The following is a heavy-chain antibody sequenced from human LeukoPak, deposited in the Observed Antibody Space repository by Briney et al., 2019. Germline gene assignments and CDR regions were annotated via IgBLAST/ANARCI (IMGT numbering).Heavy chain of an antibody. CDR2: ISAYNGNT. CDR3: ARPRETSRDGYNFDFDY. D-gene: IGHD5-24*01. CDR1: GYTFTSYG. V-gene: IGHV1-18*01. Sequence: ASVKVSCKASGYTFTSYGISWVRQAPGQGLEWMGWISAYNGNTNYAQKLQGRVTMTTDTSTSTAYMELRSLRSDDTAVYYCARPRETSRDGYNFDFDYWGQGTLVTVSS. J-gene: IGHJ4*02.